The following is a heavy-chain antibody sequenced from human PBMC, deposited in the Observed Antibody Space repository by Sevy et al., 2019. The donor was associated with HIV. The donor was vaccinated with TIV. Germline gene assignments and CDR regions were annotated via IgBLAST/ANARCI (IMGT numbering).Heavy chain of an antibody. V-gene: IGHV6-1*01. Sequence: SQTLSLTCVISGDSVSSNSAAWNWIRQSPSRGLECQGRTHYRSKWYNDYAVSVKGRITINTDRSKNQFSLQLNSVTPEETAEYYCAKDCCSRDRYGVLGALDFWGQGTMVTVSS. D-gene: IGHD2-2*01. J-gene: IGHJ3*01. CDR2: THYRSKWYN. CDR3: AKDCCSRDRYGVLGALDF. CDR1: GDSVSSNSAA.